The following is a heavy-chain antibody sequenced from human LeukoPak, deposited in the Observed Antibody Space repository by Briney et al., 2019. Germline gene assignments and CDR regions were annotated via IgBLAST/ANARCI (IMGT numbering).Heavy chain of an antibody. V-gene: IGHV4-31*03. CDR1: GGSISSGDYY. Sequence: SETLSLTCTVSGGSISSGDYYWSWIRQLPGKGLEWIGYIYYSGSTYYNPSLKSRLTKSVDTAKNQFSLRLRSVTAADTAVYYCAKSTTTSRKVGFDPWGQGTLITVSS. CDR3: AKSTTTSRKVGFDP. J-gene: IGHJ5*01. CDR2: IYYSGST. D-gene: IGHD2-2*01.